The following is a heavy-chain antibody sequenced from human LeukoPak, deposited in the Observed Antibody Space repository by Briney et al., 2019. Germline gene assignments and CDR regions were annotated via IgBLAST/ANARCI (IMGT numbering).Heavy chain of an antibody. CDR3: ASWGVCSTSCYSPDGDY. V-gene: IGHV3-11*04. CDR1: GFTFSDYY. D-gene: IGHD2-2*02. Sequence: KAGGSLRLSCAASGFTFSDYYMSWIRQAPGKGLEWVSYISSSGSTIYYADSVKGRFTISRDNAKNSLYLQMNSLRAEDTAVYYCASWGVCSTSCYSPDGDYWGQGTLVTVSS. J-gene: IGHJ4*02. CDR2: ISSSGSTI.